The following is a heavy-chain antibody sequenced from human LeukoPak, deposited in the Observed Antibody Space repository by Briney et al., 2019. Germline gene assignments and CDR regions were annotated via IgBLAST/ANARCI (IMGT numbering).Heavy chain of an antibody. CDR1: GGSISSYY. CDR2: ILHTGSA. V-gene: IGHV4-4*07. J-gene: IGHJ4*02. D-gene: IGHD4-17*01. CDR3: AKTRSFGDYAPFDS. Sequence: SETLSLTCTVSGGSISSYYWSWIRQPPGKGLEWIGRILHTGSANYNPSLQRRVSISIDTSRNKFSLKMKSVTAADTAVYYCAKTRSFGDYAPFDSWGQGILVTISS.